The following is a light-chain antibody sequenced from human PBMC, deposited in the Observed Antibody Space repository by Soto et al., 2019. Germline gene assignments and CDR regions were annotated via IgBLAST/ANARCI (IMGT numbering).Light chain of an antibody. J-gene: IGKJ1*01. CDR1: QSVSSSY. Sequence: EIVLTQSPGTLSLSPGERATLSCRASQSVSSSYLAWYQQKPGQAPRLLIYGASSRATGIPDRYSGSGYGTDFTHTISRLEPEDFAVYYCQQYGSSPLTFGQGTKVEIK. CDR2: GAS. V-gene: IGKV3-20*01. CDR3: QQYGSSPLT.